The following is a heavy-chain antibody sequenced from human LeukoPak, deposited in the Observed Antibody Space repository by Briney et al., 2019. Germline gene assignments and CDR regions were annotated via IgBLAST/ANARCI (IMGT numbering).Heavy chain of an antibody. CDR3: AKEHGGSSWYEDAFDI. D-gene: IGHD6-13*01. J-gene: IGHJ3*02. V-gene: IGHV3-23*01. CDR2: ISGSGGST. CDR1: GFTFSSYA. Sequence: GGSLRLSCAASGFTFSSYAMSWVRQAPGKGLEWVSAISGSGGSTYYADSVKGRFTISRDNSKNTLYLQMNSLRAEDTAVYYCAKEHGGSSWYEDAFDIWGQGQWSPSLQ.